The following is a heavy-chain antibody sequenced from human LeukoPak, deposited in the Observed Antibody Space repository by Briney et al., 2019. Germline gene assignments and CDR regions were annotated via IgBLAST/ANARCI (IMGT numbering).Heavy chain of an antibody. V-gene: IGHV3-48*02. CDR2: ISTGSSTI. D-gene: IGHD5-18*01. J-gene: IGHJ4*02. CDR3: ARVAEKQLWLRSAFDY. Sequence: PGGSLRLSCAASGFTFSTYSMNWVRQAPGKGLEWVSFISTGSSTIYYADSVKGRFTISSDIARNSLYLQMNSLRDEDTAVYYCARVAEKQLWLRSAFDYWGQGTLVTVSS. CDR1: GFTFSTYS.